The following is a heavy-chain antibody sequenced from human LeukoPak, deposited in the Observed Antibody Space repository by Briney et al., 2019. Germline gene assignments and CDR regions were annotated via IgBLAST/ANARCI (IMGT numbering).Heavy chain of an antibody. D-gene: IGHD4-17*01. CDR3: ARGYGTSDY. CDR1: GGSFGGYY. V-gene: IGHV4-34*01. CDR2: INHSGST. J-gene: IGHJ4*02. Sequence: SETLSLTCAVYGGSFGGYYWSWIRQPPGKGLEWIGEINHSGSTNYNPSLKSRVTISVDTSKNQFSLKLSSVTAADTAVYYCARGYGTSDYWGQGTLVTVSS.